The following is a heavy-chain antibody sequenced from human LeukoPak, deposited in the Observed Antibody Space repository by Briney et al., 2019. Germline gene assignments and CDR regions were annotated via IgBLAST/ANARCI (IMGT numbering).Heavy chain of an antibody. CDR2: ISWNSGSI. V-gene: IGHV3-9*01. Sequence: GRSLRLSCAASGFTFDDYAMHWVRQAPGKGLEWVSGISWNSGSIGYADSVKGRFTISRDNAKNSLYLQMNSLRAEDTALYYCAKDMAATHWPHTAGYDMDVWGQGTTVTVSS. CDR1: GFTFDDYA. CDR3: AKDMAATHWPHTAGYDMDV. D-gene: IGHD5-18*01. J-gene: IGHJ6*02.